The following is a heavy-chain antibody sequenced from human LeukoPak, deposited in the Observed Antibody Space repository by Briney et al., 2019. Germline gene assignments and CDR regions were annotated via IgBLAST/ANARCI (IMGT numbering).Heavy chain of an antibody. D-gene: IGHD3-22*01. CDR3: TAGDSSSLLGAY. CDR1: GGTLSSYA. CDR2: IIPIFGTA. Sequence: SVKVSCKASGGTLSSYAISWVRQAPGQGLEWMGGIIPIFGTAYYAQKFQGRVTITTDESTSTAYMELSSLRSEDTAVYYCTAGDSSSLLGAYWGQGTLVTVSS. V-gene: IGHV1-69*05. J-gene: IGHJ4*02.